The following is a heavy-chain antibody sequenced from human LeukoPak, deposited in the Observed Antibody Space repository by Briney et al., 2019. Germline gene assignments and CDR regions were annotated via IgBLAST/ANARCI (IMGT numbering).Heavy chain of an antibody. CDR2: IYTSGST. Sequence: SETLSLTCTVSGGSISSGSYYWSWIRQPAGKGLEWIGRIYTSGSTNYNPSLKSRVTISVDTSKNQFSLKLSSVTAADTAVYYCARDRYGDYVSWFDPWGQGTLVTVSS. V-gene: IGHV4-61*02. J-gene: IGHJ5*02. CDR1: GGSISSGSYY. CDR3: ARDRYGDYVSWFDP. D-gene: IGHD4-17*01.